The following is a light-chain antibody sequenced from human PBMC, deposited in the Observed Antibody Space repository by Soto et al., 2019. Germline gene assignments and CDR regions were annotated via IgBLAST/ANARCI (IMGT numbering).Light chain of an antibody. CDR1: SSNIGSHT. Sequence: VLTQPPSVSGTPGQRVTISCSGNSSNIGSHTVSWYQQLPGTAPKLLIYSSDQRPSGVPDRFSGSKSGTSASLAISGLESEDEDDYFCAAWDDRLNGYVFATGTKVTVL. V-gene: IGLV1-44*01. CDR3: AAWDDRLNGYV. CDR2: SSD. J-gene: IGLJ1*01.